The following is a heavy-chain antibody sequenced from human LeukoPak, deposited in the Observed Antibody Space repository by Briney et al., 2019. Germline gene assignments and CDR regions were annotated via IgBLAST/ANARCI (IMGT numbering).Heavy chain of an antibody. CDR3: VRGLQGIDY. CDR1: EFTFSSYW. J-gene: IGHJ4*02. D-gene: IGHD4-11*01. CDR2: IDTDGSRT. Sequence: GGSLRLSCAASEFTFSSYWMHWVRQAPGKGLVRVSRIDTDGSRTNYADSVKGRFTISRDNAKNTLFLQMNSLRAEDTAVYYCVRGLQGIDYWGQGTLVTVSS. V-gene: IGHV3-74*01.